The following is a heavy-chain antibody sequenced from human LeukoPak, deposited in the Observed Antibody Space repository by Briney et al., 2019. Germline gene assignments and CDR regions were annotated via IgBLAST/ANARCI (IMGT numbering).Heavy chain of an antibody. CDR3: AKGVGSTGSYFDY. J-gene: IGHJ4*02. V-gene: IGHV3-48*01. D-gene: IGHD1-26*01. CDR1: GFTFSSYT. CDR2: ISSSSSTI. Sequence: PGGSLRLSCAASGFTFSSYTMNWVRQAPGKGLEWVSYISSSSSTIYYADSVKGRFTISRDNSKDTVYLQMNSLRGDDTAVYYCAKGVGSTGSYFDYWGQGTLVTVSS.